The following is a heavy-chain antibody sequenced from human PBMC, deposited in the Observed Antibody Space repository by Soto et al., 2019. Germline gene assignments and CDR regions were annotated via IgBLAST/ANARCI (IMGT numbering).Heavy chain of an antibody. Sequence: PGGSLRLSCAASGFIFSDYYMSWIRQAPGKGLEWVSYISSSSSTIYYADSVKGRFTISRDNAKNSLYLQMNSLRAEDTAVYYCARADSSSSDYYYYGMDVWGQGTTVTVSS. CDR1: GFIFSDYY. J-gene: IGHJ6*02. V-gene: IGHV3-11*01. D-gene: IGHD6-13*01. CDR3: ARADSSSSDYYYYGMDV. CDR2: ISSSSSTI.